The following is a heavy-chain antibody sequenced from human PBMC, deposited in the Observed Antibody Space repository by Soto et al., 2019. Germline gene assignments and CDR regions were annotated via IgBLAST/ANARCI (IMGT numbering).Heavy chain of an antibody. Sequence: GGSLRLSCAASGFSFSSYNMNWVRQAPGKGLEWVSYISGGSSTIYYADSVKGRFTISRDNPKNSLYLQMNSLRAEDTAMYYCARNFKGDFVVGAAARESYFAYLGQEPWATVP. CDR3: ARNFKGDFVVGAAARESYFAY. V-gene: IGHV3-48*04. D-gene: IGHD2-15*01. CDR1: GFSFSSYN. CDR2: ISGGSSTI. J-gene: IGHJ4*02.